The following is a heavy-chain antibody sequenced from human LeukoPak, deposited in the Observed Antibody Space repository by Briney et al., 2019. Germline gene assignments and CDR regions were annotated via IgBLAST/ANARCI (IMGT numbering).Heavy chain of an antibody. CDR3: ASNPTYSITNGYYYYMDV. D-gene: IGHD4-11*01. Sequence: ASVKVSCKASGYTFTSYYMHWVRQAPGQGLEWMGIINPSGGSTSYAQKFQGRVTMTRDMSTSTVYMELSSLRSEDTVVYYCASNPTYSITNGYYYYMDVWGKGTTVTASS. CDR2: INPSGGST. J-gene: IGHJ6*03. V-gene: IGHV1-46*01. CDR1: GYTFTSYY.